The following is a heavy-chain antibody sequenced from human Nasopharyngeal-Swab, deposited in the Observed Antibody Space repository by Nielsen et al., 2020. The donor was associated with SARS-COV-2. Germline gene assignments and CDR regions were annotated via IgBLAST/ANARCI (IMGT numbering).Heavy chain of an antibody. Sequence: GESLKISCATSGYRFTDYWIAWVRQAPGKGLECMGTIFSGDSDTRYSPSFEGRVTISVDQSITTAYLHWTSLKASDTAKYYCAIGAAVGTLFHGMDVWGQGTMVTVSS. D-gene: IGHD1-26*01. CDR2: IFSGDSDT. V-gene: IGHV5-51*01. CDR3: AIGAAVGTLFHGMDV. J-gene: IGHJ6*02. CDR1: GYRFTDYW.